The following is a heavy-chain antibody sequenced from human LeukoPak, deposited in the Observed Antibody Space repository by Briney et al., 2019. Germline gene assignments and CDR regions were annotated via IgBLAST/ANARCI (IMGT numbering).Heavy chain of an antibody. CDR2: INPNSGGT. V-gene: IGHV1-2*02. Sequence: GSVKVSCKASGYTFTGYYMHWVRQAPGQGLEWMGWINPNSGGTNYAQKFQGRVTMTRDTSISTAYMELSRLRSDDTAVYYCAPTQAYSTHGFAFWGQGTLVTVSS. D-gene: IGHD6-13*01. CDR3: APTQAYSTHGFAF. CDR1: GYTFTGYY. J-gene: IGHJ4*02.